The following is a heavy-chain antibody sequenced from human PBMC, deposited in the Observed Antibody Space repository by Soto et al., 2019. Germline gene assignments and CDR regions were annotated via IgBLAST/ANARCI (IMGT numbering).Heavy chain of an antibody. Sequence: QVQLQESGPGLVKPSETLSLTCTVSGGSISSYYWSWIRQPPGKGLEWIGYIYYSGSTNYNPSLKSRVTISVDTSKNQFSLKLSSVTAADTAVYYCASLGDYGDYVGYWGQGTLVTVSS. J-gene: IGHJ4*02. CDR3: ASLGDYGDYVGY. CDR2: IYYSGST. V-gene: IGHV4-59*01. D-gene: IGHD4-17*01. CDR1: GGSISSYY.